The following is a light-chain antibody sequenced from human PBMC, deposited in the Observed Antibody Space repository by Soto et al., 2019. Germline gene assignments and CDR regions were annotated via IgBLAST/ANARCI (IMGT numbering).Light chain of an antibody. V-gene: IGLV2-23*01. J-gene: IGLJ2*01. Sequence: SVLPKPASVSGSPGESITISCTGTSSDVGTYNLVTWYQQHPGRVPKLILYEGNKRPSGVSSRFSASKSGNTASLTISGLQAEDEADYFCCSYAPSRTLLFGGGTKVTVL. CDR3: CSYAPSRTLL. CDR1: SSDVGTYNL. CDR2: EGN.